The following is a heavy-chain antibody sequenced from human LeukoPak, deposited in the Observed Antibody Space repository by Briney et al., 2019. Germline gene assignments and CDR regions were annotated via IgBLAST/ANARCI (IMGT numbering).Heavy chain of an antibody. D-gene: IGHD3-16*01. J-gene: IGHJ6*02. V-gene: IGHV1-58*02. CDR1: GFTFTSSA. CDR3: AADLQGAYYGMDV. CDR2: IVVGSGNT. Sequence: SVKVSCKASGFTFTSSAMQWVRQARGQRLEWIGWIVVGSGNTNYAQKFQERVTITRDTSTSTAYMELSSLRSEDTAVYYCAADLQGAYYGMDVWGQGTTVTVSS.